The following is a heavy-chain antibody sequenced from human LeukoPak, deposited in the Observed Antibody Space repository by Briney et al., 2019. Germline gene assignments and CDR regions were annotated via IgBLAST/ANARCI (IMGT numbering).Heavy chain of an antibody. CDR1: GFTFSSYA. J-gene: IGHJ3*02. CDR2: ISYDGSNK. Sequence: GGSLRLPCAASGFTFSSYAMHWVRRAPGKVLEWVAVISYDGSNKYYADSVKGRFTISRDNSKNTLYLQMNSLRAEDTAVYYCASIAVAAGAFDIWGQGTMVTVSS. CDR3: ASIAVAAGAFDI. D-gene: IGHD6-19*01. V-gene: IGHV3-30*04.